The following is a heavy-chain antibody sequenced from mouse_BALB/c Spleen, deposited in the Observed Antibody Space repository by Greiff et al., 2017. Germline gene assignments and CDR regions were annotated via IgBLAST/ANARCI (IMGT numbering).Heavy chain of an antibody. CDR1: GFTFSSYT. CDR3: TREAHYYGSSYFWYFDV. D-gene: IGHD1-1*01. CDR2: ISSGGSYT. V-gene: IGHV5-6-4*01. J-gene: IGHJ1*01. Sequence: EVQGVESGGGLVKPGGSLKLSCAASGFTFSSYTMSWVRQTPEKRLEWVATISSGGSYTYYPDSVKGRFTISRDNAKNTLYLQMSSLKSEDTAMYYCTREAHYYGSSYFWYFDVWGAGTTVTVSS.